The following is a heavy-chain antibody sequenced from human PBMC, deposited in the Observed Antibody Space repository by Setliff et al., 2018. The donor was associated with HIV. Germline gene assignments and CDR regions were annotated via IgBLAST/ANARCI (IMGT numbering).Heavy chain of an antibody. V-gene: IGHV4-39*01. J-gene: IGHJ1*01. CDR2: IYSTGRT. Sequence: ASETLSLTCTVSGGLISSSGSYWGWIRQPPGKGLEWIGNIYSTGRTYYKLSLESRVTISIDTSKNQLSLNVNSVTAADTATYYCATPGYDDDVFGYFRFWGRGTLVTSPQ. CDR1: GGLISSSGSY. D-gene: IGHD5-12*01. CDR3: ATPGYDDDVFGYFRF.